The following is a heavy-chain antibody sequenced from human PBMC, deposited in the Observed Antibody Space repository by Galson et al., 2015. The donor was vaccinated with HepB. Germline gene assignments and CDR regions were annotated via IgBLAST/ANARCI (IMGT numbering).Heavy chain of an antibody. D-gene: IGHD3-16*01. J-gene: IGHJ6*02. V-gene: IGHV3-48*04. CDR2: ISSRSSTI. Sequence: SLRLSCAASGFTFNIYNMNWVRQAPGKGLEWLFFISSRSSTIYYADSVKGRFTISRDNAKNSLYLQMNSLRADDTAVYYCAREFGGATGYYAMDVWSQGTLVTVSS. CDR3: AREFGGATGYYAMDV. CDR1: GFTFNIYN.